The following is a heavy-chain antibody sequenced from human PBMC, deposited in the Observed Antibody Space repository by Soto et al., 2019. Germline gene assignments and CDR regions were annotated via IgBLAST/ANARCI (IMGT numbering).Heavy chain of an antibody. CDR2: IYWDDDK. CDR3: AHRLKGLTQGYSSGWYVGAFDI. V-gene: IGHV2-5*02. J-gene: IGHJ3*02. D-gene: IGHD6-19*01. CDR1: GFSLSTSGVG. Sequence: SGPTLVNPTQTLTLTCTFSGFSLSTSGVGVGWIRQPPGKALEWLALIYWDDDKRYSPSLKSRLTITKDTSKNQVVLTMTNMDPVDTATYYCAHRLKGLTQGYSSGWYVGAFDIWGQGTMVTVSS.